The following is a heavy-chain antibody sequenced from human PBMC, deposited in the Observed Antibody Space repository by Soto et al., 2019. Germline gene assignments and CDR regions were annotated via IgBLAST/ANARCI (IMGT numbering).Heavy chain of an antibody. Sequence: QVQLAQSVGEVKKPGASVQVSCKASGYTFSDYGITWVRLAPGRGLEWVGWISADNGKTNYAQKFEGRLTLTRDTSTATAIMELRSLTSDDSAVYYCARYTGWFDHWGQGTTVIVTS. D-gene: IGHD2-8*02. CDR3: ARYTGWFDH. CDR1: GYTFSDYG. V-gene: IGHV1-18*04. CDR2: ISADNGKT. J-gene: IGHJ5*02.